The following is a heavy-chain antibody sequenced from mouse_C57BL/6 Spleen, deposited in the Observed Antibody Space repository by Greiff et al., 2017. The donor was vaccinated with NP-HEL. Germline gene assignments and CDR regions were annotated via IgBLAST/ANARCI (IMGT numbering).Heavy chain of an antibody. J-gene: IGHJ3*01. CDR1: GYTFTSYW. D-gene: IGHD2-2*01. V-gene: IGHV1-74*01. Sequence: VQLQQPGAELVKPGASVKVSCKASGYTFTSYWMHWVKQRPGQGLEWIGRIHPSDSDTNYNQKFKGKATLTVDKSSSTAYMQLSSLTSEDSAVYYCATNYAYGGFAYWGQGTLVTVSA. CDR2: IHPSDSDT. CDR3: ATNYAYGGFAY.